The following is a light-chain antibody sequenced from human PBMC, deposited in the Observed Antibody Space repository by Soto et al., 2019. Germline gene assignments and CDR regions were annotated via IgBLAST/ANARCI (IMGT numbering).Light chain of an antibody. Sequence: ALTQPPSASGSPGQSVTISCTGTSSDVGGYNYVSLYQQHPGKAPKLMIYEVSKRPSGVPDRFSGSKSGNTASLTVSGLQAEDEADYYCSSYAGSNNLVFGGGTKLTVL. CDR1: SSDVGGYNY. CDR3: SSYAGSNNLV. J-gene: IGLJ2*01. CDR2: EVS. V-gene: IGLV2-8*01.